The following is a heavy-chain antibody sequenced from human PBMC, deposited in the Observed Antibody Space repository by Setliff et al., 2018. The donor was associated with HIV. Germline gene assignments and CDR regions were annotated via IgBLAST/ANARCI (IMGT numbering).Heavy chain of an antibody. D-gene: IGHD3-16*01. J-gene: IGHJ4*02. CDR3: AKGGDRAMINFDH. Sequence: ASVKVSCKSSGYTYTNYPIHWVRQAPGQSLEWMGWINPGNGNTRYSQKFQGRVTITRDTSASTAYMELSSLTSEDTAVYYCAKGGDRAMINFDHWGQGTLVTVSS. CDR1: GYTYTNYP. CDR2: INPGNGNT. V-gene: IGHV1-3*01.